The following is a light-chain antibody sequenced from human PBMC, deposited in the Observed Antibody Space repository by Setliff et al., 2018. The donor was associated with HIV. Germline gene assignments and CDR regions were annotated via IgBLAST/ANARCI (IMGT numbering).Light chain of an antibody. Sequence: ALAQPASVSGSPGQSITISCTGTSSDVGGYNYVSWYQQHPGKAPKLMIYDVSNRPSGVSNRFSGSKSGNTASLTISGLQAEDEADYYCSSYTSSSTQVFGTGTKVTVL. CDR3: SSYTSSSTQV. J-gene: IGLJ1*01. V-gene: IGLV2-14*01. CDR1: SSDVGGYNY. CDR2: DVS.